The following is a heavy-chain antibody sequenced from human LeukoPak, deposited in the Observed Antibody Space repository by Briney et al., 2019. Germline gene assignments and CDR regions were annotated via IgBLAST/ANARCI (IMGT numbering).Heavy chain of an antibody. CDR1: GYTFTSYA. CDR2: INAGNGNT. D-gene: IGHD3-10*01. Sequence: ASVKVSCKASGYTFTSYAMHWVRQAPGQRLEWMGWINAGNGNTKYSQKFQGRVTITRDTSTSTAYMELSSLRSEDTAVYYCARGTYYYGSGSYLAPWGQGTLVTVSS. J-gene: IGHJ5*02. CDR3: ARGTYYYGSGSYLAP. V-gene: IGHV1-3*01.